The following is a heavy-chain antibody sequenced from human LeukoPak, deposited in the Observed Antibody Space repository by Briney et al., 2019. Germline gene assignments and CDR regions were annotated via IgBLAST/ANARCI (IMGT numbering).Heavy chain of an antibody. D-gene: IGHD6-13*01. CDR2: IYYSGST. CDR3: ARGGQQLVGQPRADYYYMDV. J-gene: IGHJ6*03. CDR1: GGSISSYY. V-gene: IGHV4-59*12. Sequence: PSETLSLTCTVSGGSISSYYWSWIRQPPGKGLEWIGYIYYSGSTNYNPSLKSRVTISVDTSKNQFSLKLSSVTAADTAVYYCARGGQQLVGQPRADYYYMDVWGKGTTVTVSS.